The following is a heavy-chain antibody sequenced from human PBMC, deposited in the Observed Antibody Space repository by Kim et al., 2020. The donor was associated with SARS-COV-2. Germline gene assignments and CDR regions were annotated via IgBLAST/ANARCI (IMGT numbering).Heavy chain of an antibody. CDR3: AKASFALGSLDY. CDR2: ISVSGAT. V-gene: IGHV3-23*01. Sequence: GGSLRLSCAASGFTFTNYAMSWVRQAPGKGLEWASAISVSGATYYAASLKGRFTISRDSSRNTLYLQMNSLRAEDTAVYYCAKASFALGSLDYWGQGTLVTVSS. CDR1: GFTFTNYA. J-gene: IGHJ4*02. D-gene: IGHD7-27*01.